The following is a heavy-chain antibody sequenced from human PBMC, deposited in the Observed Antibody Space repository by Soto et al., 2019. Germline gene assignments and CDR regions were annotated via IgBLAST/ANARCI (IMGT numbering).Heavy chain of an antibody. V-gene: IGHV4-59*01. CDR1: GGSTSNYF. Sequence: SETLSLTCSVSGGSTSNYFWSWIRQPPGKGLEWIGYIYYTGSTNFNPSLKSRVTMSVDTFKNQFSLKLSSVTAADTAVYYCARGVFWSGSQIYYLDYWGQGSLFPVSS. CDR3: ARGVFWSGSQIYYLDY. CDR2: IYYTGST. J-gene: IGHJ4*02. D-gene: IGHD3-3*01.